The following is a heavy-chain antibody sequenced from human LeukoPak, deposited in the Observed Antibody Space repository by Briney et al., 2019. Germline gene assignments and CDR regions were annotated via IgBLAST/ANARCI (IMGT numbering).Heavy chain of an antibody. V-gene: IGHV3-48*01. J-gene: IGHJ5*02. Sequence: GGSLRLSCAASGFIFSQYSMNWVRQAPGKRLEWVSHIRSSSETFYADSVKGRFTISRDNARNSLYLQMNNLRGEDTAIYYCARDAGNSGYGCDLWGQGTLVTVSS. CDR3: ARDAGNSGYGCDL. CDR1: GFIFSQYS. CDR2: IRSSSET. D-gene: IGHD5-12*01.